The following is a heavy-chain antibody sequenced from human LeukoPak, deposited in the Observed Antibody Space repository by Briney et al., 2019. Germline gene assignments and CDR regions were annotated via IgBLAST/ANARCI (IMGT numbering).Heavy chain of an antibody. CDR1: GFTFSSNG. D-gene: IGHD2-15*01. V-gene: IGHV3-33*01. CDR3: ARGIVVVVGASDHFDY. CDR2: IWYDGSNK. Sequence: GGSLRLSCAASGFTFSSNGMHWVRQAPGKGLEWVAVIWYDGSNKYYADSVKGRFTISRDNSKTSLYLQINSLRADDTALYFCARGIVVVVGASDHFDYWGQGTLITVSS. J-gene: IGHJ4*02.